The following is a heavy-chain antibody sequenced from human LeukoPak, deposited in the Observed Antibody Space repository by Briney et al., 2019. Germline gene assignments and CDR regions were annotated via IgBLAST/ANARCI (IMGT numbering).Heavy chain of an antibody. J-gene: IGHJ4*02. Sequence: PGGSLRLSCAASVFTFSSYAMSWVRQAPGKGLEWVSAISGSGGGTYYADSVKGRFTISRDNSKNTLYLQMNSLRAEDTAVYYCEKSLEPKMTTVTTFDYWGQGTLVTVSS. CDR1: VFTFSSYA. CDR2: ISGSGGGT. D-gene: IGHD4-17*01. V-gene: IGHV3-23*01. CDR3: EKSLEPKMTTVTTFDY.